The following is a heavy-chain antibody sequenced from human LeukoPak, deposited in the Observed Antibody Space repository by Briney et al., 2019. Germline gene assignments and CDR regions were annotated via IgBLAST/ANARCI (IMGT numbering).Heavy chain of an antibody. CDR3: ARLWGGDY. CDR1: GDSISSSSYY. D-gene: IGHD3-16*01. J-gene: IGHJ4*02. CDR2: IYYSGST. Sequence: PSETLSLTCTVSGDSISSSSYYWGWIRQPPGKGLEWIGSIYYSGSTYYNPSLKSRVTISVDTSKNQFSLKLSSVTAADTAVYYCARLWGGDYWGQGTLVTVSS. V-gene: IGHV4-39*07.